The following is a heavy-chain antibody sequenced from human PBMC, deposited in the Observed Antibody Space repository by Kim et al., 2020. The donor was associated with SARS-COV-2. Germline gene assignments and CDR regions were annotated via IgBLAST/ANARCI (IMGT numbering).Heavy chain of an antibody. V-gene: IGHV3-9*01. CDR1: GFTFSDCA. J-gene: IGHJ4*02. CDR2: ISWNSDSI. Sequence: GGSLRLSCAASGFTFSDCAMHWVRQTPGKGLEWVAGISWNSDSIGYADSVKGRFAIFRDNAKNSLYLQMNSLRVEDTALYYCAKAPPHSYYFDFWGLGTPVTVSS. D-gene: IGHD2-21*01. CDR3: AKAPPHSYYFDF.